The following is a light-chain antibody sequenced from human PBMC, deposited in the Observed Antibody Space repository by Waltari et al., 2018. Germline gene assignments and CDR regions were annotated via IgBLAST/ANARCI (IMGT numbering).Light chain of an antibody. CDR1: PGAVTSGHH. CDR3: LLYYGGLWV. CDR2: STS. J-gene: IGLJ3*02. V-gene: IGLV7-43*01. Sequence: QTVVNQEPSLTVSPGGTITLTFASSPGAVTSGHHPNRCQQKPGQAPRALIYSTSNKHPWTPARFSGSLLGGKAALTLSGVQPEDEAEYYCLLYYGGLWVFGGGTKLTVL.